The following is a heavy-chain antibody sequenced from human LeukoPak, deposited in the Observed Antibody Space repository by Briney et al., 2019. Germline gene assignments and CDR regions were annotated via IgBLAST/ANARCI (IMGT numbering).Heavy chain of an antibody. CDR2: IYTSGST. V-gene: IGHV4-4*07. CDR3: ARGLRYFDWYHDAFDI. D-gene: IGHD3-9*01. Sequence: PSETLSLTCTVSGGSIGSYYWSWIRQPAGKGLEWIGRIYTSGSTNYNPSLKSRVTISVDTSKNQFSLKLSSVTAADTAVYYCARGLRYFDWYHDAFDIWGQGTMVTVSS. CDR1: GGSIGSYY. J-gene: IGHJ3*02.